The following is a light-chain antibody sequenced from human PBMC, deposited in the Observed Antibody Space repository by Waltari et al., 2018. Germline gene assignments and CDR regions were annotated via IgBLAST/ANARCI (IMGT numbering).Light chain of an antibody. CDR2: HAS. J-gene: IGKJ1*01. CDR3: QQYYTYSLWA. Sequence: DIQMTQSPSTLSASVGDRVTFTCRASESIGTSLAWYHQKSGKAPKLLIYHASTLEGGVPSRFSGSGSGTDFTLTISSLQPDDFATYFCQQYYTYSLWAFGQGTKVETK. V-gene: IGKV1-5*01. CDR1: ESIGTS.